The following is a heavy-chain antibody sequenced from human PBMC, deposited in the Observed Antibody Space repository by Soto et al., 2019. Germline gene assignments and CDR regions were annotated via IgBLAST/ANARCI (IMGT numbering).Heavy chain of an antibody. V-gene: IGHV3-30-3*01. D-gene: IGHD3-22*01. CDR2: ISYDGSNK. CDR3: ARGFQPYDSSGFDYYHGMDV. CDR1: GFTFSSYA. Sequence: QVQLVESGGGVVQPGRSLRLSCAASGFTFSSYAMHWVRQAPGKGLEWVAVISYDGSNKYYADSVKGRFTISRDNSKNTLYLQLNSLRAEDSAVYYCARGFQPYDSSGFDYYHGMDVWGQGTTVTVSS. J-gene: IGHJ6*02.